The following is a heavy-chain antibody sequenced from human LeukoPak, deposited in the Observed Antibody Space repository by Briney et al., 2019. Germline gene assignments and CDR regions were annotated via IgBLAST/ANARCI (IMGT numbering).Heavy chain of an antibody. V-gene: IGHV4-61*02. Sequence: PSQTLSLTCTVSGGSISSGGYYWSWIRQPAGKGLEWIGRIYTSGSTNYNPSLKSRVTMSVDTSKNQFSLKLSSVTAADTAVYYCARVGPPRCSSTSCYYYYMDVWGKGTTVTVSS. CDR3: ARVGPPRCSSTSCYYYYMDV. CDR1: GGSISSGGYY. J-gene: IGHJ6*03. CDR2: IYTSGST. D-gene: IGHD2-2*01.